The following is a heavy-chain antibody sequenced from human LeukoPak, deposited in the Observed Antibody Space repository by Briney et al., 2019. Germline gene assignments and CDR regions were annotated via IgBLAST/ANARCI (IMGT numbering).Heavy chain of an antibody. V-gene: IGHV5-51*01. CDR2: IYPGDSDT. CDR1: GYSFTSYW. J-gene: IGHJ6*03. CDR3: ARRSSHYYYYMDV. Sequence: GESLKISCKGSGYSFTSYWIGWVRQMPGKVLEWMGIIYPGDSDTRYSPSFQGQVTISADKSISTAYLQWSSLKASDTAMYYCARRSSHYYYYMDVWGKGTTVTVSS. D-gene: IGHD6-13*01.